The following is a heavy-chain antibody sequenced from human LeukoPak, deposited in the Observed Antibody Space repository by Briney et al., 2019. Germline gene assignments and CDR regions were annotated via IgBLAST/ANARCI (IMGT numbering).Heavy chain of an antibody. D-gene: IGHD3-22*01. CDR2: IHHSGST. CDR1: GDSISGYY. J-gene: IGHJ4*02. V-gene: IGHV4-59*08. Sequence: SETLSLTCTVSGDSISGYYWSWVRQPPGKGLQWIGYIHHSGSTYNNPSLKSRVTISVDTSKNQFSLKLSSVTAADTAVYYCARTTYYYDSSTTGEFDYRGQGTLVTVSS. CDR3: ARTTYYYDSSTTGEFDY.